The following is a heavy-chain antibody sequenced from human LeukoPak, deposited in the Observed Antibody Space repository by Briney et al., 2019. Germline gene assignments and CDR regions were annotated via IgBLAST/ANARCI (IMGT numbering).Heavy chain of an antibody. CDR1: GFTFSDYY. V-gene: IGHV3-11*01. CDR3: ARDSPSRYCSSTSRYFDAFDI. D-gene: IGHD2-2*01. CDR2: ISNSGSTI. Sequence: GGSLRLSCAASGFTFSDYYMSWIRQAPGKGLEWVLYISNSGSTIYYADSVKGRFTISRDNAKNSLYLQMNSLRAEDTAVYYCARDSPSRYCSSTSRYFDAFDIWGQGTMVTVSS. J-gene: IGHJ3*02.